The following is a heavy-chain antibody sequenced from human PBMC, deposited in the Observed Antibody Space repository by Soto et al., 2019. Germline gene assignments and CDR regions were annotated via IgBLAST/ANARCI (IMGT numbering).Heavy chain of an antibody. V-gene: IGHV1-2*02. CDR2: INPNSGGT. D-gene: IGHD6-6*01. CDR1: GSTXNGDY. CDR3: ARVGIAARLYYYGMDV. J-gene: IGHJ6*02. Sequence: SXKVSYRASGSTXNGDYMRLVRQAPGQGLEWMGWINPNSGGTNYAQKFQGRVTMTRDTSIRTAYMELSRLRSDETAVYYCARVGIAARLYYYGMDVWGQGTTVT.